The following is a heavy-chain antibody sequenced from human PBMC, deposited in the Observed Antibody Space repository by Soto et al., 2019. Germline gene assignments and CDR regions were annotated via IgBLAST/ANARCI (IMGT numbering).Heavy chain of an antibody. CDR2: SRNKARGYTT. CDR3: VRDDSRGDSSAFDR. CDR1: GFTFSDHH. J-gene: IGHJ3*01. V-gene: IGHV3-72*01. Sequence: EVQLVESGGGLVQPGGSLRLSCAASGFTFSDHHIDWVRQAPGKGLEWFGRSRNKARGYTTEYAPSVNGRFTISRDASRSSVFLEMYSLKIDDTAMYYCVRDDSRGDSSAFDRCGQGTMVTVSS. D-gene: IGHD3-10*01.